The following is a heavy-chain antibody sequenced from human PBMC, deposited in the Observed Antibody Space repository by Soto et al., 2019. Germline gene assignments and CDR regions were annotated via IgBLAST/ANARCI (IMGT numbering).Heavy chain of an antibody. CDR2: INPNSGGT. J-gene: IGHJ6*03. CDR3: ARDPATRADYDFHYMDV. V-gene: IGHV1-2*04. Sequence: ASVKVSCKASGYTFTGYYMHWVRQAPGQGLEWMGWINPNSGGTNYAQKFQGWVTMTRDTSISTAYMELSRLRSDDTAVYYCARDPATRADYDFHYMDVWGKGTTVTVSS. CDR1: GYTFTGYY.